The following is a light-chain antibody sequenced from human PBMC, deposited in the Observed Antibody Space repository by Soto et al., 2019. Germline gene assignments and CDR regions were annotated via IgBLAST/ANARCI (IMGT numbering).Light chain of an antibody. CDR2: EVT. CDR3: NSYRNVGTVI. Sequence: QSALTQPASVSGSPGQSITIPCTGTSRDIGGYDYVSWYQQHPGKAPKLIIYEVTNRPSGVSNRFSGSKSGNTASLTISGLQAEDEAVYFCNSYRNVGTVIFGGGTQLTVL. V-gene: IGLV2-14*01. CDR1: SRDIGGYDY. J-gene: IGLJ7*01.